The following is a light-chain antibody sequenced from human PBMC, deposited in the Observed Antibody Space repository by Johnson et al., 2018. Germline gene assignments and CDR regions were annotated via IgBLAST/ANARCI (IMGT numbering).Light chain of an antibody. V-gene: IGLV1-51*01. Sequence: QSVLTQPPSVSAAPGQKVTISCSGSSSNIGNNYVSWYQQLPGTAPKLLIYDNNKRPSGIPARFSASKSGTSATLGITGLQTGGEADYYCGTWDSSLRAGNVFGTGTKVTVL. J-gene: IGLJ1*01. CDR3: GTWDSSLRAGNV. CDR1: SSNIGNNY. CDR2: DNN.